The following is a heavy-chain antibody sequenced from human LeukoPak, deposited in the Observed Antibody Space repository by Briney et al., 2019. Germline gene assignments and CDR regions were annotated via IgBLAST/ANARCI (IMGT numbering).Heavy chain of an antibody. D-gene: IGHD6-19*01. CDR1: GFTFSSYG. Sequence: GGSLRLSCAASGFTFSSYGMHWVRQAPGKGLEWVTSIWFDGSNIHYADSVKGRVIISRDNSKSALYLQMNSLRAEDTAIYYCARDSLPMAVSGPFDHWGQGALVTVSS. V-gene: IGHV3-33*08. J-gene: IGHJ4*02. CDR3: ARDSLPMAVSGPFDH. CDR2: IWFDGSNI.